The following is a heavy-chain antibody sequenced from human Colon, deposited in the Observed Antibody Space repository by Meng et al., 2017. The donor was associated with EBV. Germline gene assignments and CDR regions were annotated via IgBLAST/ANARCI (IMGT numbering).Heavy chain of an antibody. Sequence: QMQLLASCSGRVKPSQTLSLTCVVSCGSISSGVYSWTGIRQTPGKGLEWIGHIFHSGSTYSNPSLKSRVTISVDRSKNQFSLRLSSVTAADTAVYYRAREAQQSGYFDPWGPGTLVTVSS. V-gene: IGHV4-30-2*01. D-gene: IGHD6-13*01. CDR1: CGSISSGVYS. J-gene: IGHJ4*02. CDR2: IFHSGST. CDR3: AREAQQSGYFDP.